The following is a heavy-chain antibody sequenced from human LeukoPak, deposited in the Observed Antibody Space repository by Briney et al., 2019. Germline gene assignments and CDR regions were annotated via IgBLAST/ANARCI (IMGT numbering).Heavy chain of an antibody. CDR1: GGSISSSSYY. Sequence: ETLSLTCTVSGGSISSSSYYWGWIRQPPGKGLEWVSAISGSGGSTYYADSVKGRFTISRDNAKNFLYLQMNSLRAEDTAVYARTYYDILTGYNPYFDYWGQGILVTVSS. D-gene: IGHD3-9*01. CDR3: TYYDILTGYNPYFDY. CDR2: ISGSGGST. J-gene: IGHJ4*02. V-gene: IGHV3-23*01.